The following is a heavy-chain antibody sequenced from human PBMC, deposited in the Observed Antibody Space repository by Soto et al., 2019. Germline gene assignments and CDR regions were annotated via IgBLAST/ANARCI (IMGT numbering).Heavy chain of an antibody. Sequence: ASVKVSCKASGYTFTHYYIHWVRQAPGQRLEWMGIINPNGGVTTYAQKFRAGFTMTRDTSTNTVYMELSSLRSEDSAVYYCATSVNSPMAFDYWGQGTLVTVSS. CDR1: GYTFTHYY. V-gene: IGHV1-46*01. J-gene: IGHJ4*02. D-gene: IGHD3-10*01. CDR3: ATSVNSPMAFDY. CDR2: INPNGGVT.